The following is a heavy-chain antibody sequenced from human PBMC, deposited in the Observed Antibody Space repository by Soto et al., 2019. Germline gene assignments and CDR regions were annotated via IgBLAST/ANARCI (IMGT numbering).Heavy chain of an antibody. V-gene: IGHV3-11*01. CDR2: ISSSGSNI. D-gene: IGHD2-15*01. CDR3: AILETFDI. CDR1: GFTFRDYY. J-gene: IGHJ3*02. Sequence: QVQLVESGGGLVKPGGSLTLSCAASGFTFRDYYMTWIRQAPGKGLEWVSYISSSGSNIYYADSVKGRFTISRDNDKNSLYLQINGLRVDDTAVDYCAILETFDIWGQGTMVSVSS.